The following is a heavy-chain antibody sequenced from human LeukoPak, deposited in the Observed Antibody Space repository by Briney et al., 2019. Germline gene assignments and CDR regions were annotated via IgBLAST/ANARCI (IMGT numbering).Heavy chain of an antibody. Sequence: ASVKVSCKVSGYTLTELSMPWVRQAPGKGLEWMGGFDPEDGETIYAQKFQGRVTMTEDTSTDTAYMELSSLRSEDTAVYYCATGRYSSGWYRLWGQGTLVTVSS. CDR2: FDPEDGET. V-gene: IGHV1-24*01. CDR3: ATGRYSSGWYRL. D-gene: IGHD6-19*01. CDR1: GYTLTELS. J-gene: IGHJ4*02.